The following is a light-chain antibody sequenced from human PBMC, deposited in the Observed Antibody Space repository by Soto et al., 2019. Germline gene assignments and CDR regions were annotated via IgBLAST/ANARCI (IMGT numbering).Light chain of an antibody. CDR3: QQRSNWPPYT. Sequence: EIVLTQSPATLSLSPGERATLSCMSSQSVSSYLAWYQQKPGQAPMLLIYDASNRATGIPARFSGSGSGTDFTLTISSLEPEDFAFYYCQQRSNWPPYTFGHGTKLEI. J-gene: IGKJ2*01. V-gene: IGKV3-11*01. CDR2: DAS. CDR1: QSVSSY.